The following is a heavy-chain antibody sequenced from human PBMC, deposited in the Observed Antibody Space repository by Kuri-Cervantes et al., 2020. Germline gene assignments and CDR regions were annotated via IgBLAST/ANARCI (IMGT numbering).Heavy chain of an antibody. CDR2: IYYSGST. Sequence: SETLSLTCTVSGGPISSGGYYWSWIRQHPGKGLEWIGYIYYSGSTYYNPSLKSRVTISVDTSKNQFSLKLSSVTAADTAVYYCARDGSLGMDVWGQGTTVTVSS. V-gene: IGHV4-31*03. D-gene: IGHD1-26*01. J-gene: IGHJ6*02. CDR1: GGPISSGGYY. CDR3: ARDGSLGMDV.